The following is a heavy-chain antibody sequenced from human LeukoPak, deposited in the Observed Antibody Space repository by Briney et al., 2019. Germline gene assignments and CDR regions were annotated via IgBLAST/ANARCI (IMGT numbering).Heavy chain of an antibody. D-gene: IGHD2-15*01. V-gene: IGHV4-4*07. CDR3: ASERGRLLLIDY. J-gene: IGHJ4*02. CDR2: IYSSGST. Sequence: SETLSLTCTVSGGSISSYYWNWIRQPAGKGLEWIGRIYSSGSTDYNPPLKSRVTMSVDTSKNQFSLNLSSVTAADSAVYYCASERGRLLLIDYWGQGTLVTVSS. CDR1: GGSISSYY.